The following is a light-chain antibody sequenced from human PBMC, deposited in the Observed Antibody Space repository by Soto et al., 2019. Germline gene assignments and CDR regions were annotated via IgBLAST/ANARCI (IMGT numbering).Light chain of an antibody. Sequence: QSALTQPPSASGSPGQSVTISCTRTKNDIGVYDFVSWYQHHPGKAPRLIIYEVVQRPSGVPDRFCGSKSGNTASLTVSGLQAADEADYFCKSYAGSNSYVFGSGTKVTVL. CDR2: EVV. CDR1: KNDIGVYDF. V-gene: IGLV2-8*01. J-gene: IGLJ1*01. CDR3: KSYAGSNSYV.